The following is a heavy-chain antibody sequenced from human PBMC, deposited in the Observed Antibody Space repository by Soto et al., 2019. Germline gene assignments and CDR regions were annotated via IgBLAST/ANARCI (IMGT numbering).Heavy chain of an antibody. CDR1: GGFFSGYY. CDR2: INHSGST. V-gene: IGHV4-34*01. CDR3: ARPADSWYYFDF. J-gene: IGHJ4*02. Sequence: QVQLQQWGAGLLKPSETLSLTCAVYGGFFSGYYWSWIRQPPGKGLEWSGEINHSGSTTYNPSLKMRVTILVDTSKNQFSLKLNSVTAADTAVYYCARPADSWYYFDFWGQGTLVTVSS. D-gene: IGHD6-13*01.